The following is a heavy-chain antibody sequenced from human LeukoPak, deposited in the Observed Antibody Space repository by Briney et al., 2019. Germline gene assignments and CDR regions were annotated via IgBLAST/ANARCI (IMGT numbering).Heavy chain of an antibody. CDR2: IIPILGIA. J-gene: IGHJ4*02. V-gene: IGHV1-69*04. CDR3: AKPLSGRGESSDY. D-gene: IGHD3-10*01. Sequence: SVKVSCKASGGTFSSYAISWVRQAPGQGLEWMGRIIPILGIANYAQKFQGRVTITADKSTSTAYMELSSLRSEDTAVYYCAKPLSGRGESSDYWGQGTLVTVSS. CDR1: GGTFSSYA.